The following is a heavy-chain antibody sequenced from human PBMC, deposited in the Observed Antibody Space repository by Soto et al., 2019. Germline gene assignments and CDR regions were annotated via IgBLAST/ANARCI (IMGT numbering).Heavy chain of an antibody. J-gene: IGHJ4*02. CDR3: VRGGSSRSY. D-gene: IGHD3-16*02. V-gene: IGHV3-21*01. CDR1: GFTFTNYI. Sequence: GGSLRLSCTASGFTFTNYIMAWVRQAPGKGLEWVSSLSSGSRYVYYVDSVKGRFTISRDDAKNSVYLQMNSLRAEDAAVYYCVRGGSSRSYWGQGSRVTVSS. CDR2: LSSGSRYV.